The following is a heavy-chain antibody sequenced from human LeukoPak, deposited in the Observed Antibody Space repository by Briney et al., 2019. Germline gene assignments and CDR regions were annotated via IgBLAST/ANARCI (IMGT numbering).Heavy chain of an antibody. Sequence: GGSLRLSCAASGFTFSSYSMNWVRQAPGKGLEWVSSISSSSYIYYADSVKGRFTISRDDAKNSLYLQMNSLRAEDTAVYYCASESYGSGSYYRQNWFDPWGQGTLVTVSS. CDR3: ASESYGSGSYYRQNWFDP. CDR2: ISSSSYI. CDR1: GFTFSSYS. J-gene: IGHJ5*02. V-gene: IGHV3-21*01. D-gene: IGHD3-10*01.